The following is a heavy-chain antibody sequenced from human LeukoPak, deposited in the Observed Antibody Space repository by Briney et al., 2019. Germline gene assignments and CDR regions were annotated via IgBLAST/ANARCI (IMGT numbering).Heavy chain of an antibody. V-gene: IGHV3-21*01. CDR3: CIGRDGDGGAYYYMDV. CDR1: GFTFSSYN. D-gene: IGHD4-17*01. Sequence: GGSLRLSCAASGFTFSSYNMNWVRQAPGKGLEWVSSISSSSSYIYYADSVKGRFTISRDNAKNSLYLQMNSLRAEDTAVYYCCIGRDGDGGAYYYMDVWGKGTTVTISS. CDR2: ISSSSSYI. J-gene: IGHJ6*03.